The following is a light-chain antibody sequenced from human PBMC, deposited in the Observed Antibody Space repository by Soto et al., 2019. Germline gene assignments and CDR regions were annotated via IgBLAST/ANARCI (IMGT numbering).Light chain of an antibody. CDR2: DVS. V-gene: IGKV1-5*01. J-gene: IGKJ1*01. CDR3: QQYKDSVWT. Sequence: DIQMTQSPSTLSASVGDRVTITCRASQTVERWLAWYQQKPGKAPNLVISDVSSLERGVPSRFSGSGSGTEFTLTISGLQPDDFATYSCQQYKDSVWTFGQGTKV. CDR1: QTVERW.